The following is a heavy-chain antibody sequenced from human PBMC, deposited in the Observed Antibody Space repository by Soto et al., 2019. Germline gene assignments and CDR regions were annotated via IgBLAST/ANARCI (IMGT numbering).Heavy chain of an antibody. J-gene: IGHJ5*02. CDR1: GGSVSSGSYY. Sequence: KPSETLSLTCTVSGGSVSSGSYYWSWIRQPPGKGLEWIGYIYYSGSTNYNPSLKSRVTISVDTSKNQFSLKLNSVTAADTAVYYCARIPVDTYMVNWFDPWGQGTLVTVSS. D-gene: IGHD5-18*01. CDR3: ARIPVDTYMVNWFDP. V-gene: IGHV4-61*01. CDR2: IYYSGST.